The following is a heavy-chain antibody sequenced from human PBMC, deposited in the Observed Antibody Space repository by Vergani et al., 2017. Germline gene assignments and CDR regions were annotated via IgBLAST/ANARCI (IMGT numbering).Heavy chain of an antibody. CDR1: GGSISSYY. D-gene: IGHD1-26*01. V-gene: IGHV4-59*01. Sequence: QVQLQESGPGLVKPSETLSLTCTVSGGSISSYYWSWIRQPPGKGLEWIGYIYYSGSTNYNPSLKCQVTISVDTSKNQFSLKLSAVTAADTAVYYCARDRGGGSYYFDAFDIWGQGTMVTVSS. J-gene: IGHJ3*02. CDR2: IYYSGST. CDR3: ARDRGGGSYYFDAFDI.